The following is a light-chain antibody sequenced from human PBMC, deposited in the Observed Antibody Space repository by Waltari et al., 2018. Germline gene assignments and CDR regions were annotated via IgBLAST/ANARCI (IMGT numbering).Light chain of an antibody. CDR2: KAS. J-gene: IGKJ4*01. CDR3: QQYNSYSLLT. V-gene: IGKV1-5*03. Sequence: IQMTQSPSTLSASVGDRVTITFRASQSISNWLACYQQKPGKAPKLLIYKASTLESGVPSKFSGSGSGTEFTLTISSLQPDDFATYYCQQYNSYSLLTFGGGTKVEIK. CDR1: QSISNW.